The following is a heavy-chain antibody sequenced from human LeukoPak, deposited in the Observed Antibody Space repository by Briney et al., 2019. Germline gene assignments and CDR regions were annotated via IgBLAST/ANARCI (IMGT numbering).Heavy chain of an antibody. CDR2: IDWDDDK. D-gene: IGHD3-22*01. CDR1: GFSLTTSGMC. J-gene: IGHJ5*02. V-gene: IGHV2-70*01. CDR3: ARVASRDSRDWFDP. Sequence: SGPALFIPTQTLTLTFTFSGFSLTTSGMCVYWIRQPPGKALEWLSLIDWDDDKWYSTSLKTRLTISKDSSKNQVVLTMTKMDPVDTATYYCARVASRDSRDWFDPWGQGTLVTVSS.